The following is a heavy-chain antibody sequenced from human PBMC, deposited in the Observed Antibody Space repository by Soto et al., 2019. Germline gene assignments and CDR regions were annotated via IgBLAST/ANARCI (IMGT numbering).Heavy chain of an antibody. D-gene: IGHD3-22*01. Sequence: SVKVSCKASGDTFSSYAINWVRQAPGQGLEWMGGIIPMFGTANYAQKFKGRVTITAGESTSTVYLELSSLRSEDTAVYYCARVGPAHYYDSSGYYSPPDDWGQGPLVTVSS. CDR2: IIPMFGTA. CDR1: GDTFSSYA. CDR3: ARVGPAHYYDSSGYYSPPDD. J-gene: IGHJ4*02. V-gene: IGHV1-69*13.